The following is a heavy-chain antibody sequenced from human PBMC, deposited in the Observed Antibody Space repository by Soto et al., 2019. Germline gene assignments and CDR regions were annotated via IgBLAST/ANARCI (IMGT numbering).Heavy chain of an antibody. D-gene: IGHD3-3*01. CDR2: IYYSGST. J-gene: IGHJ3*01. Sequence: PSETLSLTCTVSGGSISNYCWSWIRQPPGKGLEWIAYIYYSGSTSYNPSLTSRVTISVDTSKNQISLKLSSVTAADTAVYYCARYYGFWSGYYSVTNADFDVWGQEKMLTISS. CDR3: ARYYGFWSGYYSVTNADFDV. CDR1: GGSISNYC. V-gene: IGHV4-59*08.